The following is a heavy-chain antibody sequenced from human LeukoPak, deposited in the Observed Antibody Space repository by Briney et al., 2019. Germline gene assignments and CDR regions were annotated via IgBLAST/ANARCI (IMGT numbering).Heavy chain of an antibody. V-gene: IGHV3-23*01. J-gene: IGHJ4*02. D-gene: IGHD5-18*01. CDR2: VTASGGNT. Sequence: GGSLRLSCAASGFTFSSYAMGWVRQAPGKGLEWVSAVTASGGNTYYADSVKGRFTISRDNSKNTLYLQVNSLRAEDTAVYYCAKGNGYSYGRYYFDYWGQGTLVTVSS. CDR1: GFTFSSYA. CDR3: AKGNGYSYGRYYFDY.